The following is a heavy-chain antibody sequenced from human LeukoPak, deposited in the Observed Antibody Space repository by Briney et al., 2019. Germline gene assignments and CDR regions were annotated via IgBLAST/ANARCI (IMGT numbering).Heavy chain of an antibody. J-gene: IGHJ6*03. CDR3: AREGTVGYYYYMDV. D-gene: IGHD1-1*01. Sequence: GTSLRLSCAASGFTFNTHAMHWVRQAPGKGLEWISFIFYDGSDKYYADSVKGRFTIARDNSKNTVSLQMNSLRAEDTAVYYCAREGTVGYYYYMDVWGKGTTVTVSS. V-gene: IGHV3-33*01. CDR2: IFYDGSDK. CDR1: GFTFNTHA.